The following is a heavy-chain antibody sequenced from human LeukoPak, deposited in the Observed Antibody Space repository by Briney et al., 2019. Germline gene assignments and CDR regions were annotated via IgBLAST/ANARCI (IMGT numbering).Heavy chain of an antibody. CDR3: ARGAVFDY. J-gene: IGHJ4*02. Sequence: PGGSLRLSCAASGFTVSSNYMSWVRQAPGKGLEWVSVIYSGGSTYYADSAKGRLTISRHNSKNTLYLQMNSLRAEDTAVYYCARGAVFDYWGQGTLVTVSS. CDR1: GFTVSSNY. V-gene: IGHV3-53*04. CDR2: IYSGGST. D-gene: IGHD6-19*01.